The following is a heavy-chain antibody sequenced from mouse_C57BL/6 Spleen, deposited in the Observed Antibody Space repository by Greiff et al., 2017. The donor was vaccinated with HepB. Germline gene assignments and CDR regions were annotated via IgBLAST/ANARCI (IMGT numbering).Heavy chain of an antibody. V-gene: IGHV1-50*01. J-gene: IGHJ1*03. Sequence: QVQLQQPGAELVKPGASVKLSCKASGYTFTSYWMQWVKQRPGQGLEWIGEIDPSDSYTNYNQKFKGKATLTVDTSSSTAYMQLSSLTSEDSAVYYCARSYYGNFYWYFDVWGTGTTVTVSS. D-gene: IGHD2-1*01. CDR2: IDPSDSYT. CDR3: ARSYYGNFYWYFDV. CDR1: GYTFTSYW.